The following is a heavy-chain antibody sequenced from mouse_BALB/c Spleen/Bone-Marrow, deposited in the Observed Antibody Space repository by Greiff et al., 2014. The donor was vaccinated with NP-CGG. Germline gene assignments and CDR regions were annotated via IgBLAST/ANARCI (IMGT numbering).Heavy chain of an antibody. V-gene: IGHV1-7*01. D-gene: IGHD1-2*01. CDR3: ARAPLLRLRNYFDY. CDR2: INPNTGYT. CDR1: GYTFTSYW. Sequence: QVQLQQSGAELAKPGASVKMSCKASGYTFTSYWMHWVKQRPGQGLEWIGYINPNTGYTEYNQKFKDKATLTADKSSSTAYMQLSSVTSEDSAVYYCARAPLLRLRNYFDYWGQGTTLTVSS. J-gene: IGHJ2*01.